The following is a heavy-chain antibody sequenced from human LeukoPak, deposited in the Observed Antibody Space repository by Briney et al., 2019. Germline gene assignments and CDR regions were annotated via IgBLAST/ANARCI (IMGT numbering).Heavy chain of an antibody. CDR3: AKDQKPDSGYDIDY. CDR2: IFGSGDST. J-gene: IGHJ4*02. CDR1: GFTISTYG. Sequence: SGGSLRPSCAASGFTISTYGMNWVRQAPRKGLEWVSVIFGSGDSTYYADSVKGRFTISRDKSKNTLYLQMHSLRAEDTAVYYCAKDQKPDSGYDIDYWGQGTLVTVSS. D-gene: IGHD5-12*01. V-gene: IGHV3-23*01.